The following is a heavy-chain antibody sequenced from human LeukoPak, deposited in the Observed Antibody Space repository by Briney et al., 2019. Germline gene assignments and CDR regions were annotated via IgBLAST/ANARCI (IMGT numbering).Heavy chain of an antibody. D-gene: IGHD1-7*01. Sequence: SVKVSCKASGGTFSSYAISWVRQAPGQGLEWMGRIIPILGIANYAQKSQDRVTITADKSTSTAYMELSSLRSEDTAVYYCARDLELRGIYGMDVWGQGTTVTVSS. CDR1: GGTFSSYA. CDR3: ARDLELRGIYGMDV. J-gene: IGHJ6*02. CDR2: IIPILGIA. V-gene: IGHV1-69*04.